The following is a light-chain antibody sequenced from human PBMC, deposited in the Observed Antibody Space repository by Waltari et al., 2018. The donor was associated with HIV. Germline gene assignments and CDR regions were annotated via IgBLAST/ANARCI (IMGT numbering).Light chain of an antibody. Sequence: DIQMTQSPSSLSASVGDRVSITCRASQSISIYLNWYQQRPGKAPKLLIYAASTLQSGVPSRFSGSRSGTDFTLTISSLQPEDFATYYCQQSYIIPPWTLGQGTKVEIK. V-gene: IGKV1-39*01. CDR3: QQSYIIPPWT. CDR1: QSISIY. J-gene: IGKJ1*01. CDR2: AAS.